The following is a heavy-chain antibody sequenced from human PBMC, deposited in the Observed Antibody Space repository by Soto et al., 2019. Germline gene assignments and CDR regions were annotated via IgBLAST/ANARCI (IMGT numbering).Heavy chain of an antibody. CDR3: AKSRYSDSSGDVYDF. J-gene: IGHJ4*02. CDR2: IGGRATSA. V-gene: IGHV3-23*01. CDR1: GFTFSNYA. D-gene: IGHD3-22*01. Sequence: EVQLLESGGGLVQPGGSLRLSCAASGFTFSNYAMSWVRQAPGKGLEWVSGIGGRATSAYYADSVKGRFAISGDNSYNTLFLQLNSLRAEDTAVYYCAKSRYSDSSGDVYDFWGQGTLVSVSS.